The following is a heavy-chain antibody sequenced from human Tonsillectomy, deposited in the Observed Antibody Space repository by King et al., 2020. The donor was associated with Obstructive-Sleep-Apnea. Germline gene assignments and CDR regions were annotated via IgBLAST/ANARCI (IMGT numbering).Heavy chain of an antibody. CDR3: TRLGWLQHNDY. V-gene: IGHV3-73*01. Sequence: VQLVESGGGLVQPGGSLKLSCAASGFTFSGSAMHWVRQASGKGLEWVGRIRSKANSYATAYAASVKGRLTISRDDSKNTAYLQMNSLKTEDTAVYYCTRLGWLQHNDYWGQGTLVTVSS. CDR2: IRSKANSYAT. J-gene: IGHJ4*02. CDR1: GFTFSGSA. D-gene: IGHD5-24*01.